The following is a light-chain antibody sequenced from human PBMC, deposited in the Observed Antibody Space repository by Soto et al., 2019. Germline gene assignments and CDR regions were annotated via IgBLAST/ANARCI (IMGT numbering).Light chain of an antibody. V-gene: IGLV2-14*01. Sequence: QSVLTQPASVSGSPGQSITISCTGTSSDDGGYNYVSWYQQHPGKAPKLMIYTVSNRPSGVSNRFSGSKSGNTASLTISGLQAEDEADYYCSSYSSSTTLEVFGGGTKVTVL. CDR3: SSYSSSTTLEV. CDR2: TVS. J-gene: IGLJ2*01. CDR1: SSDDGGYNY.